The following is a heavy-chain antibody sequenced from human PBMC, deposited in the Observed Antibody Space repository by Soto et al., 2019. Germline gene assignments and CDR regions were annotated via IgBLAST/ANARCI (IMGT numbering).Heavy chain of an antibody. V-gene: IGHV5-51*01. Sequence: ESLKISRKGSGYSFTSYWIGWVGQMPGKGLEWMGIIYPGDSDTRYSPSFQGQVTISADKSISTAYLQWSRLKASDTAMYYCASTAGGCSSTSCYGMDVWGQGTTVTVSS. J-gene: IGHJ6*02. D-gene: IGHD2-2*01. CDR1: GYSFTSYW. CDR3: ASTAGGCSSTSCYGMDV. CDR2: IYPGDSDT.